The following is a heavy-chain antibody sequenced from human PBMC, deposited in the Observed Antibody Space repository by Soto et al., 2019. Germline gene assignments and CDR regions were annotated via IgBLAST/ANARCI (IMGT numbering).Heavy chain of an antibody. V-gene: IGHV3-30-3*01. CDR1: GFTFSSYA. D-gene: IGHD6-19*01. CDR3: ARDLGDSSGWYYFDS. J-gene: IGHJ4*02. CDR2: ISYDGSNK. Sequence: QVQLVESGGGVVQPGRSLRLSCAASGFTFSSYAMHWVRQAPGKGLEWVAVISYDGSNKYYADSVKGRFTISRDNSKNTLYLEMNSLRAEDTAVYYCARDLGDSSGWYYFDSWGQGTLVTVSS.